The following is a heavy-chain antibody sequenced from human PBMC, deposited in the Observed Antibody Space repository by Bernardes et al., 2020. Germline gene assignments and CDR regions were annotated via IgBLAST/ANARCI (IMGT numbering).Heavy chain of an antibody. D-gene: IGHD1-26*01. Sequence: TLSLTCTVSGGSISSGDYYWSWIRQPPGKGLEWIGYIYYSGSTYYNPSLKSRVTISVDTSKNQFSLKLSSVTAADTAVYYCASGGIIVGATDAFDIWGQGTMVTVSS. V-gene: IGHV4-30-4*01. CDR1: GGSISSGDYY. CDR2: IYYSGST. CDR3: ASGGIIVGATDAFDI. J-gene: IGHJ3*02.